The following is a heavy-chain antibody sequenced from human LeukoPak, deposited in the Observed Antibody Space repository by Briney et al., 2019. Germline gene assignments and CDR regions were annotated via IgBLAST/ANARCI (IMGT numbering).Heavy chain of an antibody. Sequence: PGRSLRLSCAASGFTFSSYGMHWVRQAPGKGLEWVAVISYDGSNKYYADSVKGRFTISRDNSKNTLYLQMNSLRAEDTAVYYCAKDVSWGYDLDYWGQGTLVTVSS. CDR3: AKDVSWGYDLDY. D-gene: IGHD5-12*01. CDR2: ISYDGSNK. V-gene: IGHV3-30*18. J-gene: IGHJ4*02. CDR1: GFTFSSYG.